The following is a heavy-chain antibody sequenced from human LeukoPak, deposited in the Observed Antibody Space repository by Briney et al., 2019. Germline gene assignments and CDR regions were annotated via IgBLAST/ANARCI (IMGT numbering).Heavy chain of an antibody. V-gene: IGHV1-2*02. CDR2: INPNSGGT. D-gene: IGHD3-9*01. Sequence: GASVKVSCKASGYTFTGYYMHWVRQAPGQGLEWMGWINPNSGGTNYAQKFQGRVTMTRDTSISTAYMELSRLRSEDTAVYYCATDLVLVTGDAFDIWGQGTMVTVSS. J-gene: IGHJ3*02. CDR1: GYTFTGYY. CDR3: ATDLVLVTGDAFDI.